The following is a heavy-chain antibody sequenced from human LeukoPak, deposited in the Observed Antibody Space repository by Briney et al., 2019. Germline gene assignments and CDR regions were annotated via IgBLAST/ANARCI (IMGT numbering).Heavy chain of an antibody. J-gene: IGHJ4*02. V-gene: IGHV1-18*01. CDR1: GYTFTKYG. CDR2: ISTYNGNT. Sequence: ASVKVSYKASGYTFTKYGITWVRQAPGQGLEWMGWISTYNGNTNYAQKLQGRVTMTTDTSTSTAYMELRSLRSDDTAVYYCARMEDTDYWGQGTLVTVSS. CDR3: ARMEDTDY. D-gene: IGHD5-18*01.